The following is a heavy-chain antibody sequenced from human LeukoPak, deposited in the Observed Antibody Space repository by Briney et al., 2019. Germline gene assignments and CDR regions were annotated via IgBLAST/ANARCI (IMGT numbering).Heavy chain of an antibody. CDR1: GGSISSGDYY. V-gene: IGHV4-30-4*01. CDR3: ASEGLGDNRFDY. J-gene: IGHJ4*02. CDR2: IYYSGST. D-gene: IGHD3/OR15-3a*01. Sequence: SQTLSLTCTVSGGSISSGDYYWSWIRQPPGKGLEWIGYIYYSGSTHYNPSLKSRLTISVDTSKNQFSLKLSSVTAADTAVYYCASEGLGDNRFDYWGQGTLVTVSS.